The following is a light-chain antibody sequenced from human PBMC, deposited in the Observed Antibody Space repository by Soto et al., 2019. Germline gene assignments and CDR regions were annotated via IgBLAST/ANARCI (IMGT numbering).Light chain of an antibody. Sequence: DFQLTQSPSSLSASVGDRVTITCRASQGFSNALAWFQQKPGKVPKLLIYAASTLQSGVPARFSGSGSGTDFTLTISSLQPEDVATYYCQKYDTAPRTFGGGTKAEIK. CDR2: AAS. J-gene: IGKJ4*01. CDR3: QKYDTAPRT. V-gene: IGKV1-27*01. CDR1: QGFSNA.